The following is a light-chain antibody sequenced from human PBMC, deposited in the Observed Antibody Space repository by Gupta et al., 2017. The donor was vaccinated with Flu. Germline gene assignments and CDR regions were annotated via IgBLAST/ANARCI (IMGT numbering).Light chain of an antibody. V-gene: IGKV3D-20*01. J-gene: IGKJ2*03. Sequence: EIELTQSPATLSLSAGERATITCEASQNVSSNLLAWYQKKPGLAPRLLIYDASSRAPGLPDRCNGSGSGADFTLIISRLAPEDFAVYYCQQYSSTPDSFGQGTRLEI. CDR1: QNVSSNL. CDR2: DAS. CDR3: QQYSSTPDS.